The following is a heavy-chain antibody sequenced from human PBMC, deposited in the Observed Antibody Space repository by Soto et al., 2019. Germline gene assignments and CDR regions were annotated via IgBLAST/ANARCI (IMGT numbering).Heavy chain of an antibody. CDR3: ARDEIRFSWAYGMDV. Sequence: QVQLVESGGGVVQPGRSLRLSCAASGFTFSSYAMHWVRQAPGKGLEWVAVISYDGSNKYYADSVKGRFTISRDNSKNTLYLQMNSLRAEDTAGYYCARDEIRFSWAYGMDVWGQGNTVTVSS. CDR2: ISYDGSNK. J-gene: IGHJ6*02. CDR1: GFTFSSYA. D-gene: IGHD3-3*01. V-gene: IGHV3-30-3*01.